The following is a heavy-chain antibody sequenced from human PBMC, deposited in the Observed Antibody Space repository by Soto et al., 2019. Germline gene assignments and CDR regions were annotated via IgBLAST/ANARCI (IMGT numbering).Heavy chain of an antibody. CDR1: GGSISSRNL. V-gene: IGHV4-4*02. D-gene: IGHD6-6*01. Sequence: SETLSLTCTVSGGSISSRNLWGCLRQSPTKGLEWIGEIYQSGSTNYNPSLESRVTISVDKSKNQFSLELTSLTAADTAVYYCAKDRLWGSSDRGAPDDFEVWGQGTMVTVS. CDR3: AKDRLWGSSDRGAPDDFEV. CDR2: IYQSGST. J-gene: IGHJ3*01.